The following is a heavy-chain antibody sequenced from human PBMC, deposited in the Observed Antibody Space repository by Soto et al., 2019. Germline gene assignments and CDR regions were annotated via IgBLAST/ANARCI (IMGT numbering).Heavy chain of an antibody. CDR2: ISAYNGNT. Sequence: QVQLVQSGAEVKKPGASVKVSCKASGYTFTSYGISWVRQAPGQGLEWMGWISAYNGNTNYAPKLQGRVTRTTDPPTRTAHKELRSLRADVTAVYYCASGSGITMVRGAQHQSGYAREVWGQGTTVAVSS. V-gene: IGHV1-18*01. CDR3: ASGSGITMVRGAQHQSGYAREV. J-gene: IGHJ6*02. D-gene: IGHD3-10*01. CDR1: GYTFTSYG.